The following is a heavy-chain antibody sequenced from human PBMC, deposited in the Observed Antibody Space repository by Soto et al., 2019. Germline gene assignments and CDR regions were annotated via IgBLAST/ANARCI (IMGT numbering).Heavy chain of an antibody. CDR2: ISGSDDST. CDR1: GFTFSSYA. Sequence: EVQLLEFGGGLVQPGGSLTVSCAACGFTFSSYAMSWVRQAPVKGLEWVSVISGSDDSTYYADSVKGRCTISRDNSRNPLYLQMNSLRADDTAVDYCAKRSSSSTSNYWGRGTLVTVSS. J-gene: IGHJ4*02. CDR3: AKRSSSSTSNY. D-gene: IGHD6-6*01. V-gene: IGHV3-23*01.